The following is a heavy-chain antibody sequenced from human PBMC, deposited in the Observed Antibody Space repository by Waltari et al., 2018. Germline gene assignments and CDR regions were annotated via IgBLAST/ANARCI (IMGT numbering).Heavy chain of an antibody. CDR2: LHYGVGS. CDR1: GVSISTSRYY. D-gene: IGHD1-7*01. J-gene: IGHJ2*01. CDR3: ATLPIPLELWYFDL. V-gene: IGHV4-39*01. Sequence: QLQLQESGPGLVNPSETLSLTCTVSGVSISTSRYYWGWIRQPPGKGLDWIGSLHYGVGSYFNPSRKSRVTISVDTSNNQFSLKLTSVTAADTAVYYCATLPIPLELWYFDLWGRGTLVTVSS.